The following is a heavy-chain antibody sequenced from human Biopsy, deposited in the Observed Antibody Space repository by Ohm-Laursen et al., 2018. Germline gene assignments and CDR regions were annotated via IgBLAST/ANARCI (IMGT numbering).Heavy chain of an antibody. D-gene: IGHD6-6*01. CDR3: ARGYSRRVSIFEASIYWFDT. Sequence: SSVKVSCKSSGYTFTSYDITWVRQASGQGPEWIGWLNPVSGNSNFGQKFRGRVTVTSDTSISTAYMELSGLRSEDTAVYFCARGYSRRVSIFEASIYWFDTWGQGTLVTVSS. CDR1: GYTFTSYD. CDR2: LNPVSGNS. V-gene: IGHV1-8*01. J-gene: IGHJ5*02.